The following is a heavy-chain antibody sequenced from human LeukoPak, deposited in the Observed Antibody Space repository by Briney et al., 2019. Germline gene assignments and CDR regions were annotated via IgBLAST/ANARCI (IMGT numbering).Heavy chain of an antibody. CDR1: GYTFTNYW. Sequence: GGSLKISCKGSGYTFTNYWIAWVRQMPGKGLEWMGIIYPGDSTIKYSPSFQGQVAISADKSISTAYLQWRSLQASDTAIYYCARRGGAFYEDYWGQGALVPVPS. CDR2: IYPGDSTI. D-gene: IGHD2-21*01. V-gene: IGHV5-51*01. CDR3: ARRGGAFYEDY. J-gene: IGHJ4*02.